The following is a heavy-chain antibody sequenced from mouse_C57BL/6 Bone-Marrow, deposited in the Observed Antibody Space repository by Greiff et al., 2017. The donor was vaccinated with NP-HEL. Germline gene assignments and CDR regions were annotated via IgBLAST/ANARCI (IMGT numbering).Heavy chain of an antibody. Sequence: EVQGVESGGGLVKPGGSLKLSCAASGFTFSSYAMSWVRQTPEKRLEWVATISDGGSYTYYPDNVKGRFTISRDNAKNNLYLQMSHLKSEDTAMYYCASGSSCWYFDVWGTGTTVTVSS. CDR3: ASGSSCWYFDV. CDR1: GFTFSSYA. J-gene: IGHJ1*03. D-gene: IGHD1-1*01. V-gene: IGHV5-4*01. CDR2: ISDGGSYT.